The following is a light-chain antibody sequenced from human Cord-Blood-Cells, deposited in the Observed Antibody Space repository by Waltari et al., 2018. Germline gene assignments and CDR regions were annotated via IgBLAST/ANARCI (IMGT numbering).Light chain of an antibody. CDR3: SSYTSSSTLV. V-gene: IGLV2-14*03. CDR2: AVS. CDR1: SSAVGGYNY. Sequence: QSALTHPASVSGSPGQSLTISCTVTSSAVGGYNYVSWYQHHPGKAPQLMIYAVSNRPSGFSNRFSGSKSGNTASLAISGLQAEDEADYYCSSYTSSSTLVFGGGTKLTVL. J-gene: IGLJ2*01.